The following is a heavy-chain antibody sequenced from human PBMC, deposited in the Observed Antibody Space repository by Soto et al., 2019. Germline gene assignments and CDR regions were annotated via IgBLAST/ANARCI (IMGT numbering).Heavy chain of an antibody. CDR2: ISGSGGST. CDR1: GFTFSSYA. CDR3: ARIVVEYGYFDY. Sequence: GGFLRLSCAASGFTFSSYAMSWVRQAPGKGLEWVSAISGSGGSTYYADSVKGRFTISRDNSKNTLYLQMNSLRAEDTAVYYCARIVVEYGYFDYWGQGTLVTVSS. J-gene: IGHJ4*02. V-gene: IGHV3-23*01. D-gene: IGHD3-22*01.